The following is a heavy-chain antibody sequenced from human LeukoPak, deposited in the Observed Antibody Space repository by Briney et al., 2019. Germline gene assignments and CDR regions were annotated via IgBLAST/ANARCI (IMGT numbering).Heavy chain of an antibody. CDR2: IYASGTI. J-gene: IGHJ4*02. D-gene: IGHD2-15*01. CDR3: ARDNRYCCGGTCYSGQDY. CDR1: GGSISNYY. Sequence: SETLSLTCTVSGGSISNYYWNWIRQPAGKGLEWIGRIYASGTINYNPSLKSRVTMSLDTSKSQFSLILSSVTAADTAVYYCARDNRYCCGGTCYSGQDYWGQGTLVTVSS. V-gene: IGHV4-4*07.